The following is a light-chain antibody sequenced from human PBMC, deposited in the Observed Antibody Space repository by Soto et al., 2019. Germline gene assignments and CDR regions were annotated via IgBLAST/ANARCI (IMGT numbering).Light chain of an antibody. Sequence: DIQVXXSXXXXSXXXGXXVPXTSQASQDITNYLNWYQQKPGKAPKLLIYDASNLETGVPSRFSGSGSGTDFTFTINSLQPEDIATYYCQHYHNLPYSFGQGTKVDI. J-gene: IGKJ2*03. V-gene: IGKV1-33*01. CDR2: DAS. CDR1: QDITNY. CDR3: QHYHNLPYS.